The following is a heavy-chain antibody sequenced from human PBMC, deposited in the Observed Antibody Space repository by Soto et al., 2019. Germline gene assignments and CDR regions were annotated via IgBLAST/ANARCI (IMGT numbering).Heavy chain of an antibody. CDR1: GDSMSSSNW. Sequence: SETLSLTCTVSGDSMSSSNWWNWVRQPPGKGLEWIGEAHHSGRTNYNPSLKSRVTISVDRSLNRFSLKLSSGTAADTAVYYCARSEATALYYWGQGTLVTSPQ. CDR3: ARSEATALYY. V-gene: IGHV4-4*02. J-gene: IGHJ4*02. CDR2: AHHSGRT.